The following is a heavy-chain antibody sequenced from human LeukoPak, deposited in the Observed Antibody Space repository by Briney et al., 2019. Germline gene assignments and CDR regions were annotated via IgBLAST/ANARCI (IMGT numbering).Heavy chain of an antibody. V-gene: IGHV1-18*01. J-gene: IGHJ4*02. CDR3: ARDVGIAAAGTSDY. D-gene: IGHD6-13*01. CDR2: ISAYNGNT. Sequence: ASVKVSCKASGYTFTSYGISWVRQAPGQGLEWMGWISAYNGNTNYAQKLQGRVIMTTDTSTSTAYMELRSLRSDDTAVYYCARDVGIAAAGTSDYWGQGTLVTVSS. CDR1: GYTFTSYG.